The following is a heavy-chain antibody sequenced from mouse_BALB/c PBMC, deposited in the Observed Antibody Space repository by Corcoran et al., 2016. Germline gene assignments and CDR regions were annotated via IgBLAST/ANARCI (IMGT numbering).Heavy chain of an antibody. Sequence: EVLLQQSGPELKKPGASVKIPCKASGYTFTDYNIDWVKQSHGKGLEGIGDINPNNGGTIYNQKFKGKATLTVDKSSSTAYMELRSLTSEDTAVYYSASGDGNYSTLAYWGQGTLVAVSA. CDR1: GYTFTDYN. D-gene: IGHD2-1*01. V-gene: IGHV1-18*01. CDR2: INPNNGGT. J-gene: IGHJ3*01. CDR3: ASGDGNYSTLAY.